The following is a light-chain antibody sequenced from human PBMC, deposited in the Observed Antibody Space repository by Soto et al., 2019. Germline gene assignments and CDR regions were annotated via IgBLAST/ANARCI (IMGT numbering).Light chain of an antibody. CDR2: GAS. Sequence: NVLTKSPGTLSLSPGERATLSCRASESVSSIYVAWYQQKPGQAPTLLIYGASTRATGIPDRFSGSGSGTDFTLTIDRLEPEDFAVYYCQQSLNPKTFGQGTKV. V-gene: IGKV3-20*01. CDR1: ESVSSIY. CDR3: QQSLNPKT. J-gene: IGKJ1*01.